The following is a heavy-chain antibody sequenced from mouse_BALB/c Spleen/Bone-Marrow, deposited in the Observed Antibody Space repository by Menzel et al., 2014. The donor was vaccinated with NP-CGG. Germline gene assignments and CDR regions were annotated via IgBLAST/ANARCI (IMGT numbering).Heavy chain of an antibody. Sequence: EVMLVESGGGLVQPGGSLRLSCATSGFTFTDXYMXWVRQPPGMXXEWLGFIRNKANGYTTDYSTSVKGRFTISRDNSQNILYLQMNTLRTEDSATYYCARDVGRLFFDVWGAGTTVTVSS. D-gene: IGHD3-3*01. J-gene: IGHJ1*01. V-gene: IGHV7-3*02. CDR2: IRNKANGYTT. CDR3: ARDVGRLFFDV. CDR1: GFTFTDXY.